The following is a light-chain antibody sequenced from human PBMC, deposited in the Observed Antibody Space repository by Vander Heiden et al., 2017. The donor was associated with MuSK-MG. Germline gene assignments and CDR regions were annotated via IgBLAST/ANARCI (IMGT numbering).Light chain of an antibody. CDR1: QDIRND. J-gene: IGKJ1*01. Sequence: AIQMTQSPSSLSASVGDRVTITCRASQDIRNDLNWYQQKPGKAPKLLIYGASNLQSGVPSRLSGSGPGTDFTLTISILQPEDITTYYCLQKYDNPKTFGQWTTVDIK. CDR3: LQKYDNPKT. CDR2: GAS. V-gene: IGKV1-6*01.